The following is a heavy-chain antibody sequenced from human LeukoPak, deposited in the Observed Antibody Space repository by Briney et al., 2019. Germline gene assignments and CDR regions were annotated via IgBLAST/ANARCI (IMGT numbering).Heavy chain of an antibody. V-gene: IGHV3-53*01. Sequence: PGGSLRLSCAASGFTVSSNYMNWVRQAPGKGLEWVSVIYGGGNIYYADSVKGRFTISRDNSKNTLYLQMNSLRAEDTAVYYCARDLDGRYCSGGSCYGNWYFDLWGRGTLVTVSS. D-gene: IGHD2-15*01. CDR2: IYGGGNI. CDR3: ARDLDGRYCSGGSCYGNWYFDL. CDR1: GFTVSSNY. J-gene: IGHJ2*01.